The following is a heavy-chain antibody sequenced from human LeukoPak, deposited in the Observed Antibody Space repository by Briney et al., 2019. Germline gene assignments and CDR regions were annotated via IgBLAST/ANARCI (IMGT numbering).Heavy chain of an antibody. D-gene: IGHD5-18*01. CDR3: ARAVGYSYSYDAFDI. V-gene: IGHV3-48*04. CDR2: ISSSSSTI. J-gene: IGHJ3*02. Sequence: PGGSLRLSCAASGFTFSSYSMNWVRQAPGKGLEWVSYISSSSSTIYYADSVKGRFTISRDNAKNSLYLQMNSLRAEDTALYYCARAVGYSYSYDAFDIWGQGTMVTVSS. CDR1: GFTFSSYS.